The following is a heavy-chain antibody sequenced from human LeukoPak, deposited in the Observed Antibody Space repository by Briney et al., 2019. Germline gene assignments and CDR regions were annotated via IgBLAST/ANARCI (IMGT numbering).Heavy chain of an antibody. V-gene: IGHV1-18*01. CDR1: GYTFTSYG. D-gene: IGHD2-2*01. CDR2: ISAYNGNT. J-gene: IGHJ4*02. CDR3: ARVDCSSTSCWAPDY. Sequence: ASVKVSCKASGYTFTSYGISWVRLAPGQGREWMGWISAYNGNTNYAQKLQGRVTMTTDTSTSTAYMELRSLRSDDTAVYYCARVDCSSTSCWAPDYWGQGTLVTVSS.